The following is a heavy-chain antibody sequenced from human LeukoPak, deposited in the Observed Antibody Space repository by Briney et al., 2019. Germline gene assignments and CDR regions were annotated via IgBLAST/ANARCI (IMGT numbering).Heavy chain of an antibody. CDR3: ARGTDDSSGYYYTGNSNWFDP. Sequence: SETLSLTCTVSGGSISSLYWSWIRQPPGKGLEWIGYIYYSGSTNYNPSLKSRVTISVDTSKNQFSLKLSSVTAADTAVYYCARGTDDSSGYYYTGNSNWFDPWGQGTLVTASS. V-gene: IGHV4-59*11. CDR1: GGSISSLY. CDR2: IYYSGST. J-gene: IGHJ5*02. D-gene: IGHD3-22*01.